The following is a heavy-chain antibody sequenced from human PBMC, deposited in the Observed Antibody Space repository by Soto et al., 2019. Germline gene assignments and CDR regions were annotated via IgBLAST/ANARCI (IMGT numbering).Heavy chain of an antibody. CDR3: AKDCVAPGSFYYYYMDV. CDR2: ISYDGSNK. CDR1: GFTFSSYG. Sequence: PGGSLRLSCAASGFTFSSYGMHWVRQAPGKGLEWVAVISYDGSNKYYADSVKGRFTISRDNSKNTLYLQMNSLRAEDTAVYYCAKDCVAPGSFYYYYMDVWGKGTTVTVSS. J-gene: IGHJ6*03. D-gene: IGHD3-10*01. V-gene: IGHV3-30*18.